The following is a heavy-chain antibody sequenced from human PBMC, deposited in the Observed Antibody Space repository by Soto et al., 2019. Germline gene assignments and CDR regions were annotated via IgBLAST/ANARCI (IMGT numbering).Heavy chain of an antibody. CDR2: ISPKSGAT. D-gene: IGHD3-9*01. V-gene: IGHV1-2*02. J-gene: IGHJ4*02. CDR1: GYTFIDYY. Sequence: GASVKVSCKVSGYTFIDYYMHWVRQAPGQGFEWLGRISPKSGATNYAQKFQGRVTMTWDTSLNTAYMELSSLISEDTAVYYCARPPGYISDWYYFDLWGQGTLVTVS. CDR3: ARPPGYISDWYYFDL.